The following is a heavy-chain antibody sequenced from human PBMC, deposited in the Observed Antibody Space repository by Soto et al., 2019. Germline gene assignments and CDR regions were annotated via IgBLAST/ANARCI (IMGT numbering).Heavy chain of an antibody. CDR1: GGSFSGYY. CDR2: INHSGST. J-gene: IGHJ4*02. CDR3: ARGKGDGYNYRRFDY. V-gene: IGHV4-34*01. Sequence: SETLSLTCAVYGGSFSGYYWSWIRQPPGKGLEWIGEINHSGSTNYNPSLKSRVTISVDTSKNQFSLKLSSVTAADTAVYYCARGKGDGYNYRRFDYWGQGTLVTVSS. D-gene: IGHD5-12*01.